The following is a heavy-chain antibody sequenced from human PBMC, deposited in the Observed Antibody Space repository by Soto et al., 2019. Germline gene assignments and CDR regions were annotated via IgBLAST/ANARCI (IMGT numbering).Heavy chain of an antibody. CDR3: AGFSTGTYLFDF. CDR1: DGSISSYY. V-gene: IGHV4-59*01. D-gene: IGHD1-26*01. CDR2: IYGTGTT. J-gene: IGHJ4*02. Sequence: LSLTCTVSDGSISSYYWSWIRQPPGKGLEWIGYIYGTGTTNYNPSLGGRVTISMDTSKNHFSLTLNSVTAADTAVYYCAGFSTGTYLFDFWGQGALVTVSS.